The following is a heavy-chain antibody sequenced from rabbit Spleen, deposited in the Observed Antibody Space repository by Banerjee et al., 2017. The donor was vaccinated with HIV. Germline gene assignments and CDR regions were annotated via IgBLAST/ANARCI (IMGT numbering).Heavy chain of an antibody. CDR2: INIVTGKS. D-gene: IGHD4-2*01. Sequence: EQLEESGGGLVKPEGSLTLTCKASGVSLNDKDVMCWVRQAPGKGLEWIACINIVTGKSVYASWAEGRFIMSRTSSTTVTLQMTSLTAADTATYFCARDAAGREDFNLWGQGTLVTVS. J-gene: IGHJ4*01. V-gene: IGHV1S45*01. CDR1: GVSLNDKDV. CDR3: ARDAAGREDFNL.